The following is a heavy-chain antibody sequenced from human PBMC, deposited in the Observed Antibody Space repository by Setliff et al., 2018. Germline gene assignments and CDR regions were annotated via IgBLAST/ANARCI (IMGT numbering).Heavy chain of an antibody. Sequence: ASVKVSCKASGYSLINYGITWVRQAPGQGLEWMGWISPYKSDTNYAQKFQGRVSMTTDTSTTTAYLELTSLRYDDTAVYYCVRGPGPSVVVAIPFDHWGQGSLVTVSS. CDR2: ISPYKSDT. J-gene: IGHJ4*02. CDR1: GYSLINYG. D-gene: IGHD3-22*01. CDR3: VRGPGPSVVVAIPFDH. V-gene: IGHV1-18*01.